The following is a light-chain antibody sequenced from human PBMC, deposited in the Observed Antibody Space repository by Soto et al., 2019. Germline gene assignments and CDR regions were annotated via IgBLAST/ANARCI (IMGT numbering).Light chain of an antibody. CDR3: TSFSSSTSLYV. Sequence: QSVLAQPASVSGSLGQSITISCTGTTRDIAGYNYISWYQQLPGKAPKLMIYQVTIRPSGISNRFSGSKSGNTASLTISGLQAEDEAVYYCTSFSSSTSLYVFGTGTKVTVL. J-gene: IGLJ1*01. CDR2: QVT. V-gene: IGLV2-14*01. CDR1: TRDIAGYNY.